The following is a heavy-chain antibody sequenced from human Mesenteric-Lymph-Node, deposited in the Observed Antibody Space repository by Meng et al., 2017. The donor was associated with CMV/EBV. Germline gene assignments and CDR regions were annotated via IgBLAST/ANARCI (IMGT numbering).Heavy chain of an antibody. Sequence: SETLSLTCAVYGGSFSAHYWSWIRQPPGKGLEWIGEINHSGSTSYNPSLKSRVTILVDTSENQLSLKLSSVTAADTAIYYCARGSVVSPLDYWGQGTLVTVSS. V-gene: IGHV4-34*01. CDR3: ARGSVVSPLDY. D-gene: IGHD2-21*01. J-gene: IGHJ4*02. CDR2: INHSGST. CDR1: GGSFSAHY.